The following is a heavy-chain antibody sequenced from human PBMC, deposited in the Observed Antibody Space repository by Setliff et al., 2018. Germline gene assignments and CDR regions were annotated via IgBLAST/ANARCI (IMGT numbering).Heavy chain of an antibody. V-gene: IGHV3-49*02. CDR3: TRSSGAFDI. Sequence: FIRRKAYGGTTEYAASVKGRFPISRVDSKSIAYLQMNSLKTEDTAVYYCTRSSGAFDIWGQGTVVTVSS. J-gene: IGHJ3*02. CDR2: IRRKAYGGTT.